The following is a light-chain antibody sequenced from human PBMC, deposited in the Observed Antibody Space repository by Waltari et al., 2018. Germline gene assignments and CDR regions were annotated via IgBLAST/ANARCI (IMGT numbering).Light chain of an antibody. CDR1: SSNIGAGYD. J-gene: IGLJ2*01. CDR3: QSYDSSLRGSV. CDR2: RNI. Sequence: QSVLTQPPSVSGAPGQRVTISCTESSSNIGAGYDVQWNQQLPGTAPKLLIYRNITRPSGVPDRFSGSKSGTSASLVITGLQAEDEADYYCQSYDSSLRGSVFGGGTKLTVL. V-gene: IGLV1-40*01.